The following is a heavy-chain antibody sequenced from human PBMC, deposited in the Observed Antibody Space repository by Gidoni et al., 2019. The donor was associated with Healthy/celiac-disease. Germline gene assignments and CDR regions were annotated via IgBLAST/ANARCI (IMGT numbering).Heavy chain of an antibody. J-gene: IGHJ4*02. V-gene: IGHV3-33*01. CDR2: IWYDGSNK. CDR3: AREPGGSGWYF. D-gene: IGHD6-19*01. Sequence: GFTFSSYGMHWVRQAPGKGLEWVVVIWYDGSNKYYADSVKGRFTISRDNSKNTLYLQMNSLRAEDTAVYYCAREPGGSGWYFWGQGTLVTVSS. CDR1: GFTFSSYG.